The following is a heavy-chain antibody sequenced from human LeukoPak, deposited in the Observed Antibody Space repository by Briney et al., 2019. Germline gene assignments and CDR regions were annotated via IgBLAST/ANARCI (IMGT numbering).Heavy chain of an antibody. V-gene: IGHV3-23*01. D-gene: IGHD3-3*01. CDR2: ISGSGGST. J-gene: IGHJ4*02. CDR1: GFTFSSYA. Sequence: GGSLRLSCAASGFTFSSYAMSWVRQAPGKGLEWVSAISGSGGSTYYADSVKGRFTISRDNSENTLYLQMNSLRAEDTAVYYCAKDLRGPYYDFWSEYWGQGTLVTVSS. CDR3: AKDLRGPYYDFWSEY.